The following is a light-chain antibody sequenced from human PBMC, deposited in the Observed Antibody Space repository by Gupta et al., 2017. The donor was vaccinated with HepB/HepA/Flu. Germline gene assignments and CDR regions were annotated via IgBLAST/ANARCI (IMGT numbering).Light chain of an antibody. CDR1: QSIRSY. CDR2: AAA. J-gene: IGKJ1*01. CDR3: QQSYSTLWT. Sequence: DLQMTQSPSSLSASVGDRVTITCRASQSIRSYLNWYQQKPGKAPKLLIYAAASLQSGVPSRFSGSGSGTDFTRTISSLQPEDFATYYCQQSYSTLWTFGQGTKVEIK. V-gene: IGKV1-39*01.